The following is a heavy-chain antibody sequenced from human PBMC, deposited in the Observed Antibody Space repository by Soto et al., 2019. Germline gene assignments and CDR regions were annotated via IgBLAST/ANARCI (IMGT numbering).Heavy chain of an antibody. J-gene: IGHJ4*02. D-gene: IGHD2-15*01. V-gene: IGHV3-48*03. CDR3: ARQSYLGYRSGGGCPKYSDY. CDR2: ISTSGNTK. CDR1: GFTFSSYE. Sequence: EVQVVESGGGLVQPGGSQRLSCEASGFTFSSYEMNWVRQAPGKGLEWVTYISTSGNTKYYADSVKGRFTISRDNAKNSLYLQMDSLRAEDTAVYYCARQSYLGYRSGGGCPKYSDYWGQGTLVTVSS.